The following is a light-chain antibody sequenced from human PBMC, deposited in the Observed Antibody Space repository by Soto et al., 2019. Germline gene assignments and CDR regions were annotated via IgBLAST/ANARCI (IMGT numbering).Light chain of an antibody. V-gene: IGKV3-20*01. CDR1: QSVSSSY. Sequence: ESVLTQSPGTLSLSPGERATLSCRVSQSVSSSYLAWFQQKPGQAPRLLIYGASSRDTGIPDRFSGSGSGTDFPLTISTLEPEDFAVYYCQQYGSSPGTFGQGTKVEIK. CDR2: GAS. CDR3: QQYGSSPGT. J-gene: IGKJ1*01.